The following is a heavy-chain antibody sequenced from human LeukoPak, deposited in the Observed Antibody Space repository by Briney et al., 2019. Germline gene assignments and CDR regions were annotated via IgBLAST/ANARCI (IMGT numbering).Heavy chain of an antibody. J-gene: IGHJ6*02. CDR1: GYTFTSYG. D-gene: IGHD2-21*02. V-gene: IGHV1-18*01. CDR3: ARGLNIVVVTAPMDV. Sequence: ASVKVSCKASGYTFTSYGISWVRQAPGQGLEWMGWISAYNGNTNYAQKLQGRVTMTTDTSTSTAYMELRGLRSDDTAVYYCARGLNIVVVTAPMDVWGQGTTVTVS. CDR2: ISAYNGNT.